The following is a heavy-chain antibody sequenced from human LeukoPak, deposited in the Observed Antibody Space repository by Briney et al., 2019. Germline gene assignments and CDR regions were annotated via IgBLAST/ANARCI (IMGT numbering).Heavy chain of an antibody. Sequence: GGPLRLSCAASGFTFSSYGMHWVRQAPGKGLEWVAVISYDGSNKYYADSVKGRFTISRDNSKNTLYLQMNSLRAEDTAVYYCAKDQAVRGLIYSYYYGMDVWGKGTTVTVSS. CDR1: GFTFSSYG. V-gene: IGHV3-30*18. CDR2: ISYDGSNK. D-gene: IGHD3-10*01. J-gene: IGHJ6*04. CDR3: AKDQAVRGLIYSYYYGMDV.